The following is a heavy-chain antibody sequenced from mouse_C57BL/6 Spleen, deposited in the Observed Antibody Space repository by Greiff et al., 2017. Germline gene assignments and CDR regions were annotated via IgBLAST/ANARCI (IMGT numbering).Heavy chain of an antibody. J-gene: IGHJ3*01. Sequence: EVQLQQSGAELVRPGASVKLSCTASGFNIKDYYMHWVKQRPEQGLEWIGRIDPEDGDTEYAPKFQGKATMTADTSSNTAYLQLSSLTSEDTAGYYCTPTAQVRFAYWGQGTLVTVSA. CDR1: GFNIKDYY. CDR2: IDPEDGDT. D-gene: IGHD3-2*02. CDR3: TPTAQVRFAY. V-gene: IGHV14-1*01.